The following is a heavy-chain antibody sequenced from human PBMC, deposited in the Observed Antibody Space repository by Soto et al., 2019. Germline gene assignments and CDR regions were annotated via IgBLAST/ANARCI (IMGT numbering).Heavy chain of an antibody. Sequence: GGSLRLSCAASGFTFSSYWMHWVRQAPGKGLVWVSRINSDGSSTSYADSVKGRFTISRDNAKNTLYLQMNSLRAEDTAVYYCATLSSLYYYGMDVWGQGTTVTVSS. CDR3: ATLSSLYYYGMDV. CDR1: GFTFSSYW. V-gene: IGHV3-74*01. CDR2: INSDGSST. J-gene: IGHJ6*02.